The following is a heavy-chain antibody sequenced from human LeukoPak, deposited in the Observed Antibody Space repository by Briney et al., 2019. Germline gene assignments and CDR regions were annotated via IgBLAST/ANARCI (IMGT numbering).Heavy chain of an antibody. J-gene: IGHJ6*03. V-gene: IGHV4-39*01. CDR2: IYYSGST. CDR1: GGSISSSSYY. D-gene: IGHD3-3*01. Sequence: SETLSLTCTVSGGSISSSSYYWGWIRQPPGKGLEWIGNIYYSGSTYYNPSLKSRVTISVDTSKNQFSLKLSSVTAADTAVYYCARMVWSGYYPPYYMDVWGKGTTVTVSS. CDR3: ARMVWSGYYPPYYMDV.